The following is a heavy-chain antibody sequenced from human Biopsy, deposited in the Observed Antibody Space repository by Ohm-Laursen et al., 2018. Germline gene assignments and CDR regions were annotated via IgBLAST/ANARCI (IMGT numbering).Heavy chain of an antibody. J-gene: IGHJ3*02. CDR3: AKHGSGWTGDDAFHI. Sequence: TLSLTCTVSGGSISSYYWSWIRQPPGKGLEWIGYISYSRDTNYNPSLKSRITISVDTSKNQFSLKLTSVTAADTAVYYCAKHGSGWTGDDAFHIWGQGTMVTVSS. CDR1: GGSISSYY. V-gene: IGHV4-59*08. D-gene: IGHD6-19*01. CDR2: ISYSRDT.